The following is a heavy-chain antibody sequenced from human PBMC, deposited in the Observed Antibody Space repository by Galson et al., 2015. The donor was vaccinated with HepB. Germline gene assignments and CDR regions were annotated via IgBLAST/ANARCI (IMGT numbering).Heavy chain of an antibody. Sequence: CAISGDGVSSNISTWSWIRQSPSRGLEWLGRTYYRSKWSNDYAVSLESRILIIPDTSKNQLSLQLKSVTPEDTAVYYCARGNRELALAGFDYWGQGILVTVSS. D-gene: IGHD6-19*01. V-gene: IGHV6-1*01. CDR3: ARGNRELALAGFDY. CDR1: GDGVSSNIST. J-gene: IGHJ4*02. CDR2: TYYRSKWSN.